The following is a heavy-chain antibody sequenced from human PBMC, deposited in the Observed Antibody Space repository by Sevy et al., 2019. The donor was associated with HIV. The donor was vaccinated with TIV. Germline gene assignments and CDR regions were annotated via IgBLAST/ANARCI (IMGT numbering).Heavy chain of an antibody. V-gene: IGHV3-23*01. Sequence: GGSLRLSCAASGFSFSRYAMSWVRQAPAGKGLEWVSAISGSGRSTYVADFVKGRFTISRANSKKTLYLQMNSLRAEDTAVYYCARESGIAVAGTGSAFDYWGQGTLVTVSS. CDR3: ARESGIAVAGTGSAFDY. CDR1: GFSFSRYA. D-gene: IGHD6-19*01. J-gene: IGHJ4*02. CDR2: ISGSGRST.